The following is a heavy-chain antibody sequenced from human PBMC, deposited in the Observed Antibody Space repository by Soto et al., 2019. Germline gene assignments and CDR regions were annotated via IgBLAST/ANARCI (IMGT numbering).Heavy chain of an antibody. Sequence: EVQLVESGGGLVQPGGSLRLSCAASGFTVSSNYMSWVRQAPGKGLEWVSVIYSGGSTYYADSVKGRFTISRDNSKNTLYLQMNSLRAEDTAVYYCARGGDGYKNGYFQHWGQGTLVTVSS. D-gene: IGHD2-21*01. CDR2: IYSGGST. J-gene: IGHJ1*01. CDR1: GFTVSSNY. V-gene: IGHV3-66*01. CDR3: ARGGDGYKNGYFQH.